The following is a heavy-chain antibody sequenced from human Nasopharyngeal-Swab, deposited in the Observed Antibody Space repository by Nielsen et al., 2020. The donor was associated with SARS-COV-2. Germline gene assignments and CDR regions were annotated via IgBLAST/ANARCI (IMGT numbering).Heavy chain of an antibody. D-gene: IGHD3-22*01. CDR2: ISSSSSYI. CDR3: ARVSFDSSGYYSTGPQKY. J-gene: IGHJ4*02. Sequence: GGSLRLSCAASGFTFSSYSMNWVRQAPGKGLEWVSSISSSSSYIYYADSVKGRFTISRDNAKNSLYLQMNSLRAEDTAMYYCARVSFDSSGYYSTGPQKYWGQGTLVTVSS. CDR1: GFTFSSYS. V-gene: IGHV3-21*01.